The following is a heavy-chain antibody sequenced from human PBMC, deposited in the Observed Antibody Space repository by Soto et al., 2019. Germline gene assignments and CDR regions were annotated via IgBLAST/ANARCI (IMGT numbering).Heavy chain of an antibody. J-gene: IGHJ3*02. CDR2: ISGSGGST. V-gene: IGHV3-23*01. D-gene: IGHD3-3*01. CDR1: GFTFSSYS. CDR3: AKVGKRFLEWPLPI. Sequence: LXLSCAASGFTFSSYSMSWVRQAPGKGLEWVSAISGSGGSTYYADSVKGRFTNSRDNSKNTLYLQMNSLRAEDTAVYYCAKVGKRFLEWPLPIWGQGTMVTVSS.